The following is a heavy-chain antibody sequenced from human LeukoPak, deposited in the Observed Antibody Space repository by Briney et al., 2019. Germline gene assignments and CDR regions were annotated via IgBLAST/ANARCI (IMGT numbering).Heavy chain of an antibody. V-gene: IGHV3-23*01. D-gene: IGHD6-13*01. CDR1: GFTFSSYS. Sequence: PGGSLRLSCAASGFTFSSYSMNWVRQAPGKGLEWVSAISGSGGSTYYADSVKGRFTISRDNSKNTLYLQMNSLRAEDTAVYYCARDLGSSIDYWGQGTLVTVSS. CDR3: ARDLGSSIDY. J-gene: IGHJ4*02. CDR2: ISGSGGST.